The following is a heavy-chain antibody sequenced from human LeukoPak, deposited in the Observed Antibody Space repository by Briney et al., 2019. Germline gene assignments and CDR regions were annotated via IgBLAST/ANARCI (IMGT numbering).Heavy chain of an antibody. CDR3: ARSGGGTAFDY. CDR1: GGSISSYY. D-gene: IGHD3-16*01. CDR2: IYYSGST. J-gene: IGHJ4*02. Sequence: SETLSLTGTVSGGSISSYYWGWIRAPPGKGLEGIGYIYYSGSTNYNPSLKSRVTISVDTSKNQFSLKLSSVTAADTAVYYCARSGGGTAFDYWGQGTLVTVSS. V-gene: IGHV4-59*08.